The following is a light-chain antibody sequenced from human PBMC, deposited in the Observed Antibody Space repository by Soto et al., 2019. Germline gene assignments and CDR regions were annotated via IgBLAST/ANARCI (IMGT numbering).Light chain of an antibody. V-gene: IGKV3-11*01. CDR1: QSVNNY. J-gene: IGKJ2*01. CDR2: HAS. Sequence: EIVLTQSPATLSLSPGERVTLSCRASQSVNNYLLCHQQNPGQAPRLLIYHASNRATGIPARFSGSGSGTDFTLTISSLEPEDFAVYYCQQRSQWPHTFGQGTKLEIK. CDR3: QQRSQWPHT.